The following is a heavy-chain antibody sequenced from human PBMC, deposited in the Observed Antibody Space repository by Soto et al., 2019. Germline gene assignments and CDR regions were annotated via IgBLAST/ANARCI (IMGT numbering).Heavy chain of an antibody. CDR2: IIPIFGTA. CDR1: GGTFSSYA. CDR3: AGPPPPPLTMYSGSFDP. D-gene: IGHD3-10*02. V-gene: IGHV1-69*14. J-gene: IGHJ2*01. Sequence: QVQLVQSGAEVKKPGSSVKVSCKASGGTFSSYAINWVRQAPGQGLEWMGGIIPIFGTANYAQKFQGRVTITAENSTNTAYMELRALRSEDRAVYYCAGPPPPPLTMYSGSFDPWGRGPLVPVSS.